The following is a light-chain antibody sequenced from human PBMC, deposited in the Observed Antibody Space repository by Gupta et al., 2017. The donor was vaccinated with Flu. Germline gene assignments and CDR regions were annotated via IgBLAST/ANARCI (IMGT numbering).Light chain of an antibody. Sequence: QSALTQPASMSGSPGQSINISCTGTSSDVGRSNSVSWYRQDPGKAPKLIIYDVSSRPSGVSSRFSGSKSGNTASLTISGLQAEDETDYYCSSYTSTDTFYVFGTGTKVTVL. CDR3: SSYTSTDTFYV. CDR1: SSDVGRSNS. CDR2: DVS. V-gene: IGLV2-14*01. J-gene: IGLJ1*01.